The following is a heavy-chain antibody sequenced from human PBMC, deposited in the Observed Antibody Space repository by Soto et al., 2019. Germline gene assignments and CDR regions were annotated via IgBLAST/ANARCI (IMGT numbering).Heavy chain of an antibody. CDR3: ARDRHDSSGYYPPGYFDY. CDR2: IYYSGST. D-gene: IGHD3-22*01. V-gene: IGHV4-30-4*01. J-gene: IGHJ4*02. CDR1: GGSISSGDYY. Sequence: PSETLSLPCTVSGGSISSGDYYWSWIRQPTGKGQEWIGYIYYSGSTYYNPSLKSRVTISVDTSKIQFSLKLSSVTAADTAVYYCARDRHDSSGYYPPGYFDYWGQGTLVTVSS.